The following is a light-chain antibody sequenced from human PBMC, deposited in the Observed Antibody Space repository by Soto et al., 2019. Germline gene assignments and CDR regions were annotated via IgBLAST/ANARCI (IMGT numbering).Light chain of an antibody. CDR3: QQYGSSLFT. V-gene: IGKV3-20*01. J-gene: IGKJ3*01. CDR2: GAS. Sequence: EIVLTQSPATLSLSPGERATLSCRASQSVSSYLAWYQQKPGQAPRLLIYGASSRATGIPDRFSGSGSGTDFTLTISRLEPEDSAVYYCQQYGSSLFTFGPGTKVDIK. CDR1: QSVSSY.